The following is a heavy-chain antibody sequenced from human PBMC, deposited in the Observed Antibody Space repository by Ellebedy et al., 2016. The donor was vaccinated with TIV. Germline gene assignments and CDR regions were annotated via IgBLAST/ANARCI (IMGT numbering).Heavy chain of an antibody. CDR1: GGSISSYY. Sequence: MPSETLSLTCTVSGGSISSYYWSWIRQPPGKGLEWIGYIYYSGSTNYNPSLKGRVTMSVDTSKNQFSLNLNSVTAADTAVYFCARETPMPRNYYFDFWGQGTLVTVSS. V-gene: IGHV4-59*12. CDR3: ARETPMPRNYYFDF. D-gene: IGHD2-2*01. CDR2: IYYSGST. J-gene: IGHJ4*02.